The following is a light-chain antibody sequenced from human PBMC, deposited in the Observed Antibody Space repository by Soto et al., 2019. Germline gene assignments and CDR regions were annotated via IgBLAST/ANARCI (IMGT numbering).Light chain of an antibody. CDR1: QSLLLSNGYNY. CDR2: LGS. CDR3: MQVLQSPYT. J-gene: IGKJ2*01. Sequence: DIVMTQSPLSLPVTPGEPASISCRSSQSLLLSNGYNYLDWYLQKPAQSPQLLIYLGSDRASGVPDRFSGSGSGTDFTLKISRVEAEDVGLYYCMQVLQSPYTFGRGTQLEIK. V-gene: IGKV2-28*01.